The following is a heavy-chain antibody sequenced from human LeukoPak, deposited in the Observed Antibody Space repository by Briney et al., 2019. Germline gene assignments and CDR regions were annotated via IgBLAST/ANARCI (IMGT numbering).Heavy chain of an antibody. V-gene: IGHV3-21*01. Sequence: PGGSLRLSCAASGFTFSSYSMNWVRQAPGKGLEWVSSISSSSYIYYADSVKGRFTISRDNAKNSLYLQMNSLRAEDTAVYYCARVGNSSGRRLALGYYYYMDVWGKGTTVTVSS. J-gene: IGHJ6*03. CDR2: ISSSSYI. CDR3: ARVGNSSGRRLALGYYYYMDV. D-gene: IGHD6-19*01. CDR1: GFTFSSYS.